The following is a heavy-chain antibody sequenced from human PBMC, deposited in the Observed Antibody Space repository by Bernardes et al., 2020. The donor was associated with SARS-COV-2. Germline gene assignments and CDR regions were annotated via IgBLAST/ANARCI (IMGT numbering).Heavy chain of an antibody. CDR1: GFTFSTYA. CDR2: ISGGGGST. D-gene: IGHD3-22*01. Sequence: GGSLRLSCAASGFTFSTYAMSWVRQAPGKGLEWVSGISGGGGSTYYADSIKGRFTISRDNSKNTVYLQMNSLRAEDTAVYYCARDLTMIVVVITPSYYGMDVWGQGTTVTVSS. V-gene: IGHV3-23*01. J-gene: IGHJ6*02. CDR3: ARDLTMIVVVITPSYYGMDV.